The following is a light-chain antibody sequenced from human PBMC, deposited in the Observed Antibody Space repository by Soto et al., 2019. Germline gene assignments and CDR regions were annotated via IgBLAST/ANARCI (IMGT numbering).Light chain of an antibody. J-gene: IGLJ2*01. CDR1: NIGRKS. V-gene: IGLV3-21*04. CDR2: YDN. Sequence: CGGNNIGRKSVHWYQQKPGQAPVLVIYYDNDRPSGIPERFSGSNSGNTATLTISRVEAGDEADYYCQVWDSSSDHVVFGGGTKLTVL. CDR3: QVWDSSSDHVV.